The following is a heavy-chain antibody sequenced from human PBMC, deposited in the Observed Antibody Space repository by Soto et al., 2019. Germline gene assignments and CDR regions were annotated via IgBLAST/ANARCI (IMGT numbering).Heavy chain of an antibody. D-gene: IGHD6-19*01. V-gene: IGHV5-51*01. Sequence: GESLKLSCTASGYSFVHHWIAWVRQMPGEGLEWMGIINPADSDIRYSPSFQGQVTVSVDKSINTAYLQWSSLKASDTATYYCTRPQSSGWYDSWGQGTLVTVSS. CDR1: GYSFVHHW. CDR2: INPADSDI. CDR3: TRPQSSGWYDS. J-gene: IGHJ5*01.